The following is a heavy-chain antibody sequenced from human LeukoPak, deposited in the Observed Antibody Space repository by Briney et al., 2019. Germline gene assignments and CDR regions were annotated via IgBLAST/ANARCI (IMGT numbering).Heavy chain of an antibody. CDR3: ARDHSGLGSYPNP. D-gene: IGHD3-10*01. V-gene: IGHV3-66*01. Sequence: GGSLRLSCTVSGFTVSSNSMSWVRQAPGKGLEWVSFIYSDNTHYSDSVKGRFTISRDNSKNTLYLQMNSLRAEDSAVYYCARDHSGLGSYPNPWGQGTLVTVSS. CDR1: GFTVSSNS. J-gene: IGHJ5*02. CDR2: IYSDNT.